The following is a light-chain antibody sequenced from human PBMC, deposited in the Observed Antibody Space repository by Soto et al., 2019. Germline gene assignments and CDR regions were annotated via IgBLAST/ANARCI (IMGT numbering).Light chain of an antibody. Sequence: QSVLTQPPSVSGAPGQRVTISCTGSSSNIGAGYDVHWYQQLPGTAPKLLIYGNSNRPSGVPDRFSGSKSGTSASLAITGLQGEDEADYYCSSYAGSNNLVVFGGGTKLTVL. CDR1: SSNIGAGYD. CDR2: GNS. CDR3: SSYAGSNNLVV. V-gene: IGLV1-40*01. J-gene: IGLJ2*01.